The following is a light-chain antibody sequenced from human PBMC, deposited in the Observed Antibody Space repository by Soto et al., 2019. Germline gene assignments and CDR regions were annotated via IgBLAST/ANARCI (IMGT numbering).Light chain of an antibody. CDR2: EVS. Sequence: QSALTQPPSASGSPGQSVTISCTGTSSDIGNYNYVSWYQQHPGKAPKLMIYEVSKRPSGVPDRFSGGKSGNTASLTVSGLQAEDEADYYCSSHTGGDNFYVFGTGTKLTVL. J-gene: IGLJ1*01. CDR1: SSDIGNYNY. V-gene: IGLV2-8*01. CDR3: SSHTGGDNFYV.